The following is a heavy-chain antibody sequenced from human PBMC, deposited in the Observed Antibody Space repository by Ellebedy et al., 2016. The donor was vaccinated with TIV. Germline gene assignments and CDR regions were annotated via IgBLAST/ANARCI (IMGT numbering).Heavy chain of an antibody. D-gene: IGHD1-26*01. CDR2: ITPDGSGK. CDR1: MFTFSNYW. V-gene: IGHV3-7*03. J-gene: IGHJ4*02. Sequence: GESLKISCAASMFTFSNYWMGWVRQGLGKGLECVANITPDGSGKYYVDSVRGRFTISRDNAKNSVYLQMNSLRAEDTGVYYCARILVGPTEDYYDSWGQGTLVTVSS. CDR3: ARILVGPTEDYYDS.